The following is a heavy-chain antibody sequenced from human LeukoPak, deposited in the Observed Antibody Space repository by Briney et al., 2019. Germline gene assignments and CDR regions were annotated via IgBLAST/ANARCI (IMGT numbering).Heavy chain of an antibody. CDR3: ARDGNSDWLIRGDY. CDR2: IKKDGSEK. CDR1: GFIFSSHW. Sequence: PGGSLRLSCAATGFIFSSHWMSWVRQAPGKGLEWVANIKKDGSEKHYVDSVKGRFTISRDNAKSSLYLEMNSLRAEDTAVYYCARDGNSDWLIRGDYWGQGTLVTVSS. J-gene: IGHJ4*02. D-gene: IGHD3-9*01. V-gene: IGHV3-7*01.